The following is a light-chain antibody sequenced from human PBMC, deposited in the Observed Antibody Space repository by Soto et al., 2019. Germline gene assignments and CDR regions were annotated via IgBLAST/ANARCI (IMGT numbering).Light chain of an antibody. CDR3: QKYSSVPV. CDR2: AAS. V-gene: IGKV1-27*01. J-gene: IGKJ3*01. Sequence: DIPMTQSPTSLSASVGDRVTITCRASQGIRHYVAGYQQKPGKAPKLLIYAASTLHSGVPSRFSGSGSGTEFSLTINSVQPEEVATYSCQKYSSVPVFGPGTKVEIK. CDR1: QGIRHY.